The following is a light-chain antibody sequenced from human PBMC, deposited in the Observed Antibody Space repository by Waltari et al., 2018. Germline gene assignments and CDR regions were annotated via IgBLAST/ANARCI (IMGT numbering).Light chain of an antibody. CDR1: QSVSRCY. V-gene: IGKV3-20*01. CDR2: GAS. Sequence: EIVLTQSPGTLSLSPGERATLSYRASQSVSRCYFAWFQQKPGQAPRLLLYGASHRATGIPDRFSGSGSGTDFTLTISRLQPDDFAVYYCHQYGSAPLTFGGGTKVEI. J-gene: IGKJ4*01. CDR3: HQYGSAPLT.